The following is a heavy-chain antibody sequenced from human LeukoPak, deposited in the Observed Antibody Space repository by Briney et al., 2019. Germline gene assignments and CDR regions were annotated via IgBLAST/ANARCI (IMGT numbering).Heavy chain of an antibody. D-gene: IGHD6-6*01. V-gene: IGHV3-66*01. J-gene: IGHJ4*02. Sequence: GGSLRLSCAASGFSVTSNHMNWVRQAPGKGLEWVSIIYTGGTTHYADSLNDRFTISRDDSINTLYLQMNSLRAEDTAVYYCARNSSSDYFGYWGQGTLVTVSS. CDR2: IYTGGTT. CDR3: ARNSSSDYFGY. CDR1: GFSVTSNH.